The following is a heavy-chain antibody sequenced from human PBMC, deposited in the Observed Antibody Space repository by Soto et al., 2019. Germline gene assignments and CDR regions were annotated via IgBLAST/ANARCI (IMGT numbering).Heavy chain of an antibody. V-gene: IGHV2-70*17. D-gene: IGHD6-13*01. Sequence: GSGPTLVNPPQTLTLTCTFSGFSLSTSGMCVSWIRQPPGKALEWLARIDWDYDKFYSTSLKTRLTISKDTSKNQVVLTMTNMDPVDTATYYCARILKQLGLSYYYMDVWGKGTTVTVSS. CDR3: ARILKQLGLSYYYMDV. CDR1: GFSLSTSGMC. CDR2: IDWDYDK. J-gene: IGHJ6*03.